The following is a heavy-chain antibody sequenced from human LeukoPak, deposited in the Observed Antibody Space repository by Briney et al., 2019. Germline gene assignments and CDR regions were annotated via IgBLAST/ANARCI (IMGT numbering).Heavy chain of an antibody. V-gene: IGHV3-7*03. CDR3: ARGLRWPDF. CDR2: IKQDGSEK. CDR1: GFIFSSDW. Sequence: GGSLTLSCAASGFIFSSDWMNWVRQAPGKGLEWVANIKQDGSEKYYVASVKGRFTISRDNAKNSLYLQMNSLRADDTAVYYCARGLRWPDFGGQGTLVTVSS. J-gene: IGHJ4*02. D-gene: IGHD4-23*01.